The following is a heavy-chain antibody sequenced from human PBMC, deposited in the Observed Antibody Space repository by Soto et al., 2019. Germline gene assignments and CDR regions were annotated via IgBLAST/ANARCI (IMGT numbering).Heavy chain of an antibody. Sequence: PSETLSLTCAVSGGSISSSNWWSWVRQPPGKGLEWIGEIYHSGSTNYNPSLKSRVTISVDKSKNQFSLKLSSVTAADTAVYYCAKTAPPPYYYYGMDVWGQGTTVTAP. CDR2: IYHSGST. J-gene: IGHJ6*02. V-gene: IGHV4-4*02. CDR3: AKTAPPPYYYYGMDV. CDR1: GGSISSSNW.